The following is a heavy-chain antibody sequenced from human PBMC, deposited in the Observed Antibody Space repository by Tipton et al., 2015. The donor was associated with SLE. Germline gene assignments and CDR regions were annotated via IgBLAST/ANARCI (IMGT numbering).Heavy chain of an antibody. V-gene: IGHV4-59*01. CDR3: AREDIVVVVAATRGAFDI. CDR2: IYYSGST. CDR1: GGSISSYY. J-gene: IGHJ3*02. D-gene: IGHD2-15*01. Sequence: TLSLTCTVSGGSISSYYWSWIRQPPGKGLEWFGYIYYSGSTNYNPSLKSRVTISVDTSKNQFSLKLSSVTAADTAVYYCAREDIVVVVAATRGAFDIWGQGTMVTVSS.